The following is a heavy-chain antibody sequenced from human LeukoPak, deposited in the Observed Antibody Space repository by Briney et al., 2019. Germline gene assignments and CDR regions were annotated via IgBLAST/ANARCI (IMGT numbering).Heavy chain of an antibody. D-gene: IGHD3-10*01. V-gene: IGHV3-23*01. J-gene: IGHJ4*02. CDR3: AKSGSTLWFGESLHFDS. CDR2: ISGSGGST. Sequence: PGGSLRLSCAASGFTFNSYGMNWVRQAPGKGLEWVSAISGSGGSTFYADSVKGRFSVSRDNTKNTLYPQMNSLSAEDTAVYYCAKSGSTLWFGESLHFDSWGQGALVTVSS. CDR1: GFTFNSYG.